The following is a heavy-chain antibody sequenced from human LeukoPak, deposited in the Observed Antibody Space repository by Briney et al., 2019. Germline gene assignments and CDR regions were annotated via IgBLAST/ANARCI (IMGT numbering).Heavy chain of an antibody. CDR2: INCNTGGT. J-gene: IGHJ3*02. V-gene: IGHV1-2*02. CDR3: ARDLSMLGDDAFDI. Sequence: ASVTVSCKTSGYTFTAYYVHWVRQAPGQGLEWLGWINCNTGGTDYAQKFQGRVTMTRDTSIATAYMELSRLRSDDTAVYFCARDLSMLGDDAFDIWGQGTMGTVSS. CDR1: GYTFTAYY. D-gene: IGHD3-10*02.